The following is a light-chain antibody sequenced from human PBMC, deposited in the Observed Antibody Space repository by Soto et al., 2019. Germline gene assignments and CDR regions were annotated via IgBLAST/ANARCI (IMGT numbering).Light chain of an antibody. CDR3: QQYDSYWT. CDR1: QSIISW. CDR2: KAS. Sequence: DIQMTQSPSTLSASVGDRVTITCRASQSIISWVAWYQQKPGKAPKLLIYKASSLERGVPSRFSGSGSGTEFTLTISSLQPDDFATYYCQQYDSYWTFGQGTKVDI. J-gene: IGKJ1*01. V-gene: IGKV1-5*03.